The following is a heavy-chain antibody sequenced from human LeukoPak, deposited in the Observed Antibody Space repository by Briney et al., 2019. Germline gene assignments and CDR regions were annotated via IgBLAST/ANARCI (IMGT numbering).Heavy chain of an antibody. J-gene: IGHJ4*02. CDR3: AKGARWLQLLDY. CDR1: GFTFTDYA. Sequence: GGSLRLSCAASGFTFTDYAMSWVRQAPGKGLQWVSTISVSGVSTYYADSVKGRFTISRDNSKNTLYLQMNSLRAEDTAVYYCAKGARWLQLLDYWGQGTLVTVSS. V-gene: IGHV3-23*01. CDR2: ISVSGVST. D-gene: IGHD5-24*01.